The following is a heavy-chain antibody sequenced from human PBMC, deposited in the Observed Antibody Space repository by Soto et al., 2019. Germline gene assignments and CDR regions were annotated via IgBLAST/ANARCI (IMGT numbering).Heavy chain of an antibody. CDR2: VYYRGRS. J-gene: IGHJ4*02. V-gene: IGHV4-39*01. Sequence: RSLTCPVSGGSVSNSNYYWGWIRQSPGKGLEWIGSVYYRGRSYSKSSVKSRVTISVDTSKNQFSLNLNSVTASDTAVYFCVSQRTSVLTQAYFDYWGPGALVTVSS. CDR3: VSQRTSVLTQAYFDY. CDR1: GGSVSNSNYY. D-gene: IGHD2-8*01.